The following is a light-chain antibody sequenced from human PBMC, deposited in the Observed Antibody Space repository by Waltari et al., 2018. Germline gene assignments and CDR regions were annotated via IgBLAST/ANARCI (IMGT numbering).Light chain of an antibody. CDR3: QKYNSAPHT. CDR2: GAS. CDR1: QGISNS. Sequence: DIQMTQSPSSLSASVGDRVNITCRASQGISNSLAGYQQKPGKVPKLLIYGASPLQSDVRPACRGHASETYFTRTSSSLQPEDVATYHCQKYNSAPHTCVQATRLDIK. J-gene: IGKJ5*01. V-gene: IGKV1-27*01.